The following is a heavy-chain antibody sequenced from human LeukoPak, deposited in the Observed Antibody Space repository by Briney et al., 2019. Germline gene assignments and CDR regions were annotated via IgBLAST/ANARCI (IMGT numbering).Heavy chain of an antibody. CDR1: GGSISSSSYY. D-gene: IGHD4-17*01. CDR3: ARGSNGDYGIWTGVMDV. V-gene: IGHV4-39*07. J-gene: IGHJ6*02. Sequence: PSETLSLTCTVSGGSISSSSYYWGWIRQPPGKGLEWIGSIYYSGSTYYNPSLKSRVTISVDRSKNQFSLKLSSVTAADTAVYYCARGSNGDYGIWTGVMDVWGQGTTVTVSS. CDR2: IYYSGST.